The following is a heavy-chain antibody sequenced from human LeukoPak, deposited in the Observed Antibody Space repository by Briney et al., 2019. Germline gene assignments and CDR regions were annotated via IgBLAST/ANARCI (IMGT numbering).Heavy chain of an antibody. CDR3: ARASTPLLAAAPYYFDY. CDR2: ISYDGSNK. J-gene: IGHJ4*02. Sequence: GRSLRLSCAASGFTFSSYAMHWVRQAPGKGLEWVAVISYDGSNKYYADSVKGRFTISRDNSKNTLYLQMNSLRAEDTAVYYCARASTPLLAAAPYYFDYWGQGTLVTVSS. D-gene: IGHD6-13*01. V-gene: IGHV3-30-3*01. CDR1: GFTFSSYA.